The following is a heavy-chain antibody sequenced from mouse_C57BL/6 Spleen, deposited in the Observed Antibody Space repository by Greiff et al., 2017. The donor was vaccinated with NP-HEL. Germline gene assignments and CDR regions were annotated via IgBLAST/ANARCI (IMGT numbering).Heavy chain of an antibody. V-gene: IGHV1-82*01. D-gene: IGHD1-1*01. CDR1: GYAFSSSW. Sequence: LVESGPELVKPGASVKISCKASGYAFSSSWMNWVKQRPGKGLEWIGRIYPGDGDTNYNGKFKGKATLTADKSSSTAYMQLSSLTSEDSAVYFCARSLITTVVATGYFDVWGTGTTVTVSS. CDR2: IYPGDGDT. J-gene: IGHJ1*03. CDR3: ARSLITTVVATGYFDV.